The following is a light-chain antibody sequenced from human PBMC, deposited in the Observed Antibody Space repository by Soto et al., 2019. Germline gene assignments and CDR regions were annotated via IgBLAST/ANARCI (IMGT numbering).Light chain of an antibody. CDR1: SSDVGTYNY. Sequence: LTQPASVSGSPGQSITISCTGTSSDVGTYNYVSWYQQHPGKAPKLMIYEVSNRPSGVSDRFSGSKSGNTASLTISGLQAEDEADYYCGSYTTSSTPFDVFGTGTKVTVL. CDR2: EVS. CDR3: GSYTTSSTPFDV. J-gene: IGLJ1*01. V-gene: IGLV2-14*01.